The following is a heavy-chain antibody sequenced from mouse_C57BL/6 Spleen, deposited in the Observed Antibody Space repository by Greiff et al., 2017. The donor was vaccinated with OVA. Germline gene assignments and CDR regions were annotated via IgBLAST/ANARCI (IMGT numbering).Heavy chain of an antibody. J-gene: IGHJ3*01. CDR3: ARRDYYEVFAY. CDR1: GYAFTNYL. CDR2: INPGSGGT. V-gene: IGHV1-54*01. Sequence: QVQLQQSGAELVRPGTSVKVSCKASGYAFTNYLIEWVKQRPGQGLEWIGVINPGSGGTNYNEKFKGKATLTADKSSSTAYMQLSSLTSEDSAVYFCARRDYYEVFAYWGQGTLVTVSA. D-gene: IGHD1-1*01.